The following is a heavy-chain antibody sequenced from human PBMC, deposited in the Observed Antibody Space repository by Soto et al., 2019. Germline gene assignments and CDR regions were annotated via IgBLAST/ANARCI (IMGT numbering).Heavy chain of an antibody. D-gene: IGHD5-18*01. CDR1: GFTFSSYA. CDR2: ISYDGSNK. CDR3: ARDRLQY. J-gene: IGHJ4*02. V-gene: IGHV3-30-3*01. Sequence: ESGGGVVQPGRSLRLSCAASGFTFSSYAMHWVRQAPGKGLEWVAVISYDGSNKYYADSVKGRFTISRDNSKNTLHLQMNSLRAEDTAVYYCARDRLQYWGQGTLVTVSS.